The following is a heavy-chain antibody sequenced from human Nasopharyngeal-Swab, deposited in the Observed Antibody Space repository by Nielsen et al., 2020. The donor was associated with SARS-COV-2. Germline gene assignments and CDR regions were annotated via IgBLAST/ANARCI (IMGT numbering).Heavy chain of an antibody. Sequence: GESLKISCAASGFTFSSYEMNWVRQAPGKGLEWVSYISSSGSTIYYADSVKGRFTISRDNAKNSLYLQMNSLRAEDTAVYYCAREEDSSGYYYYYYGMDVWGQGTTVTVSS. CDR2: ISSSGSTI. CDR3: AREEDSSGYYYYYYGMDV. D-gene: IGHD3-22*01. CDR1: GFTFSSYE. V-gene: IGHV3-48*03. J-gene: IGHJ6*02.